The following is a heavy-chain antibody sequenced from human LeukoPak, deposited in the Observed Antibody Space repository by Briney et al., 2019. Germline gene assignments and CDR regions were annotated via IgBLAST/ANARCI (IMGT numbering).Heavy chain of an antibody. CDR2: ISGSGGST. CDR3: ARDPPYSGNFDP. V-gene: IGHV3-23*01. Sequence: GGSLRLSCAASGFTFSSYAMSWVRQAPGKGLEWVSAISGSGGSTYYADSVKGRFTISRDNSKNTLYLQMNSLRSDDTAVYYCARDPPYSGNFDPWGQGTLVTVSS. J-gene: IGHJ5*02. CDR1: GFTFSSYA. D-gene: IGHD1-26*01.